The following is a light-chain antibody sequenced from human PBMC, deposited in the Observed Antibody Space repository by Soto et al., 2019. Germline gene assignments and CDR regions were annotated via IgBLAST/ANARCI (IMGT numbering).Light chain of an antibody. CDR3: CSYAGGSSV. CDR1: SSDVGSYEF. Sequence: QSVLTQPASVSESPGQPITISCSGTSSDVGSYEFVSWYQQYPGKALKLMIYEGSKRPSGGSDRFSGSKSGNTASLTISGLQAEDEADYFCCSYAGGSSVFGAGTKVTVL. V-gene: IGLV2-23*03. CDR2: EGS. J-gene: IGLJ1*01.